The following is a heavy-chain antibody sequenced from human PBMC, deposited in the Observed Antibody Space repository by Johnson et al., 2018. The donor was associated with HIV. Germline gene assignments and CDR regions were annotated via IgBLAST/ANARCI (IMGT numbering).Heavy chain of an antibody. D-gene: IGHD3-16*01. V-gene: IGHV3-7*01. J-gene: IGHJ3*02. CDR2: IKQDGSER. CDR1: GFTFSSYW. Sequence: VHLVESGGGLIQPGGSLRLSCAASGFTFSSYWMNWVRQAPGKGLEWVANIKQDGSERNYVDSVRGRFIISRDNAENSLYLQMNSLRVDDTAVYYCARDGGRGDFDIWGHGTRVSVSS. CDR3: ARDGGRGDFDI.